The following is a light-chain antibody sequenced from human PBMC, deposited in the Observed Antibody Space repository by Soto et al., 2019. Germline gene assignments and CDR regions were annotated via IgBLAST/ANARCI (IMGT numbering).Light chain of an antibody. CDR2: KAS. CDR1: QSISSW. CDR3: QQYGSSPPRT. J-gene: IGKJ1*01. V-gene: IGKV1-5*03. Sequence: DIQMTQSPSTLSASVGDRVTLTCRASQSISSWLAWFQQKPGKAPKLLIYKASSLESGVPSRFSGSGSGTDFTLTINRLEPEDFAVYYCQQYGSSPPRTFGQGTKVDI.